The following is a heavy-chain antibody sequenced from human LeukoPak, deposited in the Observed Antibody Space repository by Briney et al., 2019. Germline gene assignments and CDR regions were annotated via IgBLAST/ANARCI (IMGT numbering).Heavy chain of an antibody. CDR2: IYYSGST. Sequence: SETLSLTCTVSGGSISSSSYYWGWIRQPPGKGLEWIGSIYYSGSTYYNPSLKSRVTISVDTSKNQFSLKLSSVTAADTAVYYCAREPITHCCGGSCYNDYWGQGTLVTVSS. V-gene: IGHV4-39*07. CDR3: AREPITHCCGGSCYNDY. J-gene: IGHJ4*02. D-gene: IGHD2-15*01. CDR1: GGSISSSSYY.